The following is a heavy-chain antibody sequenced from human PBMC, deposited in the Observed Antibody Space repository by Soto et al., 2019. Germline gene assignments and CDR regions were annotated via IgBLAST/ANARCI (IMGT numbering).Heavy chain of an antibody. J-gene: IGHJ3*02. V-gene: IGHV4-59*01. CDR2: VYYSGTT. CDR1: GGSMSRYF. Sequence: SETLSLTCTASGGSMSRYFWSWIRQPPGKGLEWVGSVYYSGTTSNNHSLKCRVTTSLDTSKNQFSLKVVSLTAADTAFYYCARGRGGNYDAFDIWGPGTLVTVSS. CDR3: ARGRGGNYDAFDI. D-gene: IGHD3-16*01.